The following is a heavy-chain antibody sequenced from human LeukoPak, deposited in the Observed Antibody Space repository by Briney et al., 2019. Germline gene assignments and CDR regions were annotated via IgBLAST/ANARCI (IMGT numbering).Heavy chain of an antibody. Sequence: ASVKVSCKASGGTFSSYAISWVRQAPGQGLEWMGGISAYNAKTSYAQKFQGRVTMTTDTSTSTSYMELRTLRSDDAAVYYCAGSSYSSGWYGYWGQGTLVTVSS. V-gene: IGHV1-18*01. CDR3: AGSSYSSGWYGY. CDR2: ISAYNAKT. CDR1: GGTFSSYA. D-gene: IGHD6-19*01. J-gene: IGHJ4*02.